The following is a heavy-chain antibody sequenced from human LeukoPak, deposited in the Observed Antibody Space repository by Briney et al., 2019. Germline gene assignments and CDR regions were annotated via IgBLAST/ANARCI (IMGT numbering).Heavy chain of an antibody. V-gene: IGHV4-39*07. CDR1: GGSVSSSSYY. J-gene: IGHJ5*02. CDR3: ARYRRFWFDP. CDR2: IYHSGST. Sequence: SETLSLTCTVSGGSVSSSSYYWAWIRQPPGKGLEWIGSIYHSGSTYYNPSLKSRVTISVDTSKNQFSLKLSSVTAADTAVYYCARYRRFWFDPWGQGTLVTVSS.